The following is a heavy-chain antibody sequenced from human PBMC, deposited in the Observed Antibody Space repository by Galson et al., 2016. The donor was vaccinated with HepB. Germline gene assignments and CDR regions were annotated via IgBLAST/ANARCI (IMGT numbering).Heavy chain of an antibody. CDR1: GGSITTYY. CDR3: ASHLHGSGSSSYFDY. CDR2: IYYTGST. J-gene: IGHJ4*02. V-gene: IGHV4-59*01. Sequence: ETLSLTCTVSGGSITTYYWSWIRQPPGKGLEWLAYIYYTGSTNYNPSLKIRVTISIDTSKTQFSLRLTSVTAADTAVYFCASHLHGSGSSSYFDYWGPGTLVTVSS. D-gene: IGHD3-10*01.